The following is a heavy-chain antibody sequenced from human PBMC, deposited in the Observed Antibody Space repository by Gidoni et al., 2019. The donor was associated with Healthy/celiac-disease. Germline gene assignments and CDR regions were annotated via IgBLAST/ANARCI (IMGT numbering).Heavy chain of an antibody. CDR3: AKDSGRVLAAAGGFDY. J-gene: IGHJ4*02. Sequence: EVQLLESGGGLVQPGGSLRLSCAASGFTFSSYAMSWVRQAPGKGLEWASAISGSGGSTYYADSVKGRFTISRDNSKNTLYLQMNSLRAEDTAVYYCAKDSGRVLAAAGGFDYWGQGTLVTVSS. CDR1: GFTFSSYA. D-gene: IGHD6-13*01. CDR2: ISGSGGST. V-gene: IGHV3-23*01.